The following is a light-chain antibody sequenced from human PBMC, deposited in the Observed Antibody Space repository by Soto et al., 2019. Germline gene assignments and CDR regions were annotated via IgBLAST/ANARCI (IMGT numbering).Light chain of an antibody. V-gene: IGKV3-15*01. CDR1: QSVSSS. CDR2: GAS. Sequence: EIVMTQSPATLSVSPGERATLSCRASQSVSSSLAWFQQKPGQAPRLLIYGASTRATGIPARFSGSGSGTEFTLTISSLQSXXXXXXXXXXXNNWPRTFGQGTKVEIK. J-gene: IGKJ1*01. CDR3: XXXNNWPRT.